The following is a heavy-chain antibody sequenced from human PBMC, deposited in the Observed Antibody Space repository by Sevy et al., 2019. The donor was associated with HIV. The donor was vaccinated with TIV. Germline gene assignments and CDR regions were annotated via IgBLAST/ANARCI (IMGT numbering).Heavy chain of an antibody. CDR1: GFTFSSYG. CDR2: IWYDGSSK. V-gene: IGHV3-33*01. CDR3: ASGAYYYASRTENFDY. D-gene: IGHD3-10*01. Sequence: GGSLRLSCAASGFTFSSYGMHWVRQAPGKGLEWVALIWYDGSSKYYADSVKGRFTSSRDNSKNTRYLQMNSLRAEDTAVYYCASGAYYYASRTENFDYWGQGTLVTVSS. J-gene: IGHJ4*02.